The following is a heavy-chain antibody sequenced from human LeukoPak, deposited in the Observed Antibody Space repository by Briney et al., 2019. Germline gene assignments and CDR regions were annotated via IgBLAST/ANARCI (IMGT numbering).Heavy chain of an antibody. CDR2: ISETI. J-gene: IGHJ4*02. D-gene: IGHD3-3*01. CDR1: GFVFSRDN. Sequence: GGSLRLSCIASGFVFSRDNMNWVRQAPGKGLEWVAHISETIYYADSVQGRFTISRDNSKNTLYLQMGSLRAEDMAVYYCARGYDFWSGYWSHSDYWGQGTLVTVSS. CDR3: ARGYDFWSGYWSHSDY. V-gene: IGHV3-53*05.